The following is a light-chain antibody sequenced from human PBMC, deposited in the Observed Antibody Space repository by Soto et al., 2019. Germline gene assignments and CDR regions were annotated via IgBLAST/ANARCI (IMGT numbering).Light chain of an antibody. J-gene: IGKJ5*01. CDR3: QQYNTWPPLT. CDR2: GAS. Sequence: EIVMTQSPATLSVSPGERATLSCRASQSVSTSLAWYQQKPGQAPRLLIYGASTRATGIPARFSGSGSGTECTLTISSLQSEDFAVYYCQQYNTWPPLTFGQGTRLEI. CDR1: QSVSTS. V-gene: IGKV3-15*01.